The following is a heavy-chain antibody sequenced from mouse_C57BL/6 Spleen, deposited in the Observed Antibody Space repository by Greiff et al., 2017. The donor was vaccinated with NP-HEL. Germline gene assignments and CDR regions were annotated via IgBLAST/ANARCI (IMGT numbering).Heavy chain of an antibody. Sequence: QVHVKQPGAELVMPGASVKLSCKASGYTFTSYWMHWVKQRPGQGLEWIGEIDPSDSYTNYHQKFKGKSTLTVDKSSSTAYMQLSSLTSEDSAVYYCARDGTGTDYWGQGTTLTVSS. J-gene: IGHJ2*01. V-gene: IGHV1-69*01. CDR2: IDPSDSYT. D-gene: IGHD4-1*01. CDR3: ARDGTGTDY. CDR1: GYTFTSYW.